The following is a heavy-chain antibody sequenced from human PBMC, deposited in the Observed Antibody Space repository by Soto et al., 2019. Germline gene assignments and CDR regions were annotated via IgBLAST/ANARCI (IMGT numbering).Heavy chain of an antibody. CDR1: GGSISSGGYY. J-gene: IGHJ5*02. D-gene: IGHD3-22*01. V-gene: IGHV4-31*03. Sequence: NPSETLSLTCTVSGGSISSGGYYWSWIRQHPGKGLEWIGYIYYSGSTYYNPSLKSRVTISVDTSKNQFSLKLSSVTAADTAVYYCARMVAGLYYDSSGYPNWFDPWGQGTLVTVSS. CDR3: ARMVAGLYYDSSGYPNWFDP. CDR2: IYYSGST.